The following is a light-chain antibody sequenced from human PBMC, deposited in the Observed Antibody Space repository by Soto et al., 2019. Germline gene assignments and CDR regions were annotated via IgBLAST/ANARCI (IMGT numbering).Light chain of an antibody. Sequence: QSVLTQPASVSGSPGQSITISCTGTSSDVGGYNYVSWYQQHPAKSPKLMIYEVSNRPSGVSHRFSGSKSGNTASLTISGLQAEDEAYYYCFSYTTSSTLVFGGGTKLTVL. CDR2: EVS. CDR1: SSDVGGYNY. V-gene: IGLV2-14*01. J-gene: IGLJ3*02. CDR3: FSYTTSSTLV.